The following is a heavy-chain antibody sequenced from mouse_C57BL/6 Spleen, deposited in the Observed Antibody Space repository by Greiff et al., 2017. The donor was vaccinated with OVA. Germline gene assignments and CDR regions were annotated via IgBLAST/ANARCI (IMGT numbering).Heavy chain of an antibody. CDR2: IWWDDDK. J-gene: IGHJ4*01. D-gene: IGHD1-1*01. Sequence: VKLMESGPGILQPSQTLSLTCSFSGFSLSTFGMGVGWIRQPSGKGLEWLAHIWWDDDKYYNPALKSRLTISKDTSKNQVFLKIANVDTADTATYYCARKSYYYGSSDYAMDYWGQGTSVTVSS. CDR3: ARKSYYYGSSDYAMDY. V-gene: IGHV8-8*01. CDR1: GFSLSTFGMG.